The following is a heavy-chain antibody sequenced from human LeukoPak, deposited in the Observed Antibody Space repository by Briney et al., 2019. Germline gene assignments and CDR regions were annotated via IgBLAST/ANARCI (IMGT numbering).Heavy chain of an antibody. Sequence: ASVKVSCKASGYTFTGYYMHWVRQASGQVLEWMGWINPNSGGTNYAQKFQGRVTMTRDTSISTAYMELSRLRSDDTAVYYCARGRITMVRGVNYWGQGTLVTVSS. CDR2: INPNSGGT. V-gene: IGHV1-2*02. J-gene: IGHJ4*02. CDR1: GYTFTGYY. D-gene: IGHD3-10*01. CDR3: ARGRITMVRGVNY.